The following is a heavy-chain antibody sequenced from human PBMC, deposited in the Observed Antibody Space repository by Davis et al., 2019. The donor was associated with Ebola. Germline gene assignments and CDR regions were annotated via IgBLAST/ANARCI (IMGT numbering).Heavy chain of an antibody. D-gene: IGHD2-21*01. V-gene: IGHV3-53*01. Sequence: GESLKISCAASGFTVSSNYMSWVRQAPGKGLEWVSVIYSGGSTYYADSVKGRFTISRDNSKNTLYLQMNSLRAEDTAVYYCAKGEGVLWWPYGMDVWGQGTTVTVSS. J-gene: IGHJ6*02. CDR2: IYSGGST. CDR3: AKGEGVLWWPYGMDV. CDR1: GFTVSSNY.